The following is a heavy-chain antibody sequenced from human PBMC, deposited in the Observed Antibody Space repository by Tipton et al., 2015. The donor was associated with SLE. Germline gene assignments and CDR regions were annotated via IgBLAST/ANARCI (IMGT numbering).Heavy chain of an antibody. CDR1: GGSISSNSHY. Sequence: PGLVKPSETLSLTCVVSGGSISSNSHYWGLIRQPPGRGLEWIGTIYYTGSTYYNPSLQSRVAMSVDTSKNQFSLKLSSVTAADTAVYYCATAALLGSLHFDYWGQGTLVTVSS. CDR2: IYYTGST. V-gene: IGHV4-39*01. D-gene: IGHD1-26*01. CDR3: ATAALLGSLHFDY. J-gene: IGHJ4*02.